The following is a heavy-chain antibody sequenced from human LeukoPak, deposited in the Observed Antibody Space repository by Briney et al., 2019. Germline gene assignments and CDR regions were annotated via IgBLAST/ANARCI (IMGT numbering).Heavy chain of an antibody. CDR1: GGSISSHY. CDR3: ARESLLAAAATIDY. Sequence: SETLSLTCTVSGGSISSHYWSWIRQPPGKGLEWIGYIYYSGSTNYNPSLKGRVTISVDTSKNQFSLKLSSVTAADTAVYYCARESLLAAAATIDYWGQGTLVTVSS. J-gene: IGHJ4*02. V-gene: IGHV4-59*11. D-gene: IGHD6-13*01. CDR2: IYYSGST.